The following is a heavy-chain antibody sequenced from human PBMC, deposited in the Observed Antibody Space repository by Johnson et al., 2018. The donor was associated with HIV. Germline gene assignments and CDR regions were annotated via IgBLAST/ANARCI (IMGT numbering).Heavy chain of an antibody. D-gene: IGHD3-16*01. Sequence: VQLVESGGGVVQPGRSLRLSCAASGFTLSSYAMHWVRQAPGKGLEWVAVISYDGSNKYYADSVKGRFTISRDNANNSLYLQMNSLRAEDTAVYYCVGGSPDDAFDIWGQGTMVTVSS. CDR1: GFTLSSYA. CDR2: ISYDGSNK. V-gene: IGHV3-30-3*01. CDR3: VGGSPDDAFDI. J-gene: IGHJ3*02.